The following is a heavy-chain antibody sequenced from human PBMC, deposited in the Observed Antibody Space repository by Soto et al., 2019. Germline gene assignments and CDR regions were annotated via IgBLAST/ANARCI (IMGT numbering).Heavy chain of an antibody. D-gene: IGHD5-18*01. CDR1: GGSISSYY. CDR2: IYYSGST. CDR3: ARGSVDTAMANDY. J-gene: IGHJ4*02. V-gene: IGHV4-59*01. Sequence: ETLSPTCTVSGGSISSYYWSWIRQPPGKGLEWIGYIYYSGSTNYNPSLKSRVTISVDTSKNQFSLKLSSVTAEDTAVYYCARGSVDTAMANDYWGQGTLVTVSS.